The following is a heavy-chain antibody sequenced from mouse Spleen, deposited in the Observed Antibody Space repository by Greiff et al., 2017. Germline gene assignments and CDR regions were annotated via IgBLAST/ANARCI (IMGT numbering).Heavy chain of an antibody. J-gene: IGHJ4*01. CDR1: GFSLSSYG. Sequence: VQVVESGPSLVQPSQSLSITCTASGFSLSSYGVHWVRQSPGKGLEWLGVIWRGGSTDYNAAFMSRLSITKDNSKSQVFFKMNSLRADDTAIYYCAKKHGYYYAMAYWGQGTSVTVSA. CDR2: IWRGGST. CDR3: AKKHGYYYAMAY. V-gene: IGHV2-5-1*01.